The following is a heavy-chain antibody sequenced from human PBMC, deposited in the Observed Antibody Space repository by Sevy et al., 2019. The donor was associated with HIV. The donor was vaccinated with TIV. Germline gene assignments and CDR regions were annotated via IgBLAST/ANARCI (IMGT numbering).Heavy chain of an antibody. V-gene: IGHV3-20*04. CDR3: VRAFSATYSAYFDY. CDR1: GVTTEDYG. CDR2: IYWNGGST. Sequence: GGSLRLSCAGSGVTTEDYGMNWVRQVPGKGLEWVSGIYWNGGSTAYADSVKGRFTISRDNAKRSLYLQMNGLGVDDTALYYCVRAFSATYSAYFDYWGQGALVTVSS. D-gene: IGHD1-26*01. J-gene: IGHJ4*02.